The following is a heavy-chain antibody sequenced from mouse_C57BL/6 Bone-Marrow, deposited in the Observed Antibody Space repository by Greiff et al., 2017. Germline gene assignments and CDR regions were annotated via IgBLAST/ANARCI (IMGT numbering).Heavy chain of an antibody. CDR3: ARERLTYYSNFDY. CDR2: INPNNGGT. D-gene: IGHD2-5*01. CDR1: GYTFTDYY. V-gene: IGHV1-26*01. Sequence: EVQLQQSGPELVKPGASVKISCKASGYTFTDYYMNWVKQSHGKSLEWIGDINPNNGGTSYNQKFKGKATLTVDKSSSTADMELRSLTAEESAVYYWARERLTYYSNFDYWGQGTTLTVSS. J-gene: IGHJ2*01.